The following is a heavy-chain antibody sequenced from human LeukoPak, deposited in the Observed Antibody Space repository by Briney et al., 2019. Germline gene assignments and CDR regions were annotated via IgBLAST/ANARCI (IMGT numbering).Heavy chain of an antibody. J-gene: IGHJ6*03. CDR1: GYTFTGYY. CDR2: INPNSGGT. Sequence: GASVKVSCKASGYTFTGYYMHWVRQAPGQGLEWMGWINPNSGGTNFAQKFQGWVTMTRNTSISTAYMELSSLRSEDTAVYYCARGGQSSSSFNYYYYYMDVWGKGTTVTVSS. D-gene: IGHD2-2*01. V-gene: IGHV1-2*04. CDR3: ARGGQSSSSFNYYYYYMDV.